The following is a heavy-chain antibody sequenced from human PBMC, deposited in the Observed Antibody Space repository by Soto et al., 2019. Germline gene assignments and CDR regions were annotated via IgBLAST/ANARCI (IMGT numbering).Heavy chain of an antibody. CDR1: GCSISSGGYY. V-gene: IGHV4-31*03. J-gene: IGHJ4*02. Sequence: PSETLSLTCTVSGCSISSGGYYWSWIRQHPGKGLEWIGYIFYSGSTYYNPSLKSRVAISVDTSKNQFSLKLNSVTAADTAVYYCARAPGDYFDYWGQGTLVTVSS. CDR2: IFYSGST. CDR3: ARAPGDYFDY.